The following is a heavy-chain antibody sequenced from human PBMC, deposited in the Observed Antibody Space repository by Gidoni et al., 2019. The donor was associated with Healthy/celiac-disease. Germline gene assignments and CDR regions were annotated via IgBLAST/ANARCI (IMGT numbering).Heavy chain of an antibody. Sequence: ELQLVESGGGLVQPGGSLRLSCAASGFTSRSYELNWVRQAPGKGLECVSDISSRGSTIYYADSVKGRFTISRDNAKNSLDLQMNSLRAEDTAVYYCARDPSGSYYGVYYYYYGMDVWGQGTTVTVSS. V-gene: IGHV3-48*03. J-gene: IGHJ6*02. CDR2: ISSRGSTI. CDR1: GFTSRSYE. D-gene: IGHD1-26*01. CDR3: ARDPSGSYYGVYYYYYGMDV.